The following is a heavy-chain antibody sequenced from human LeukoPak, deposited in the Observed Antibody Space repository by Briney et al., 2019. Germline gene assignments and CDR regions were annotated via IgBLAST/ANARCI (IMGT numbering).Heavy chain of an antibody. V-gene: IGHV3-74*01. Sequence: GGSLRLSCAASEFTFSNHWMHWVRQAPGKGLVWVSHINGDGRTTTYADSVKGRFTISRDNAKNTLYLQVNGLRVDDTAVYYCAGDGRYGMYVWGQGTTVTVSS. CDR1: EFTFSNHW. CDR2: INGDGRTT. J-gene: IGHJ6*02. CDR3: AGDGRYGMYV.